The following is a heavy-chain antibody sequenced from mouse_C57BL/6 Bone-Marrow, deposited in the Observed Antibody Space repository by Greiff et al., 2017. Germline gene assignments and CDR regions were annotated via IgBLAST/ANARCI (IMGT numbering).Heavy chain of an antibody. CDR2: ISSGGDYI. Sequence: DVMLVESGEGLVKPGGSLKLSCAASGFTFSSYAMSWVRQTPEKRLEWVAYISSGGDYIYYADTVKGRFTISRDNARNTLYLQMSSLKSEDTAMYYCTKIYYTRFAYWGQGTLVTVSA. J-gene: IGHJ3*01. V-gene: IGHV5-9-1*02. CDR1: GFTFSSYA. CDR3: TKIYYTRFAY. D-gene: IGHD2-1*01.